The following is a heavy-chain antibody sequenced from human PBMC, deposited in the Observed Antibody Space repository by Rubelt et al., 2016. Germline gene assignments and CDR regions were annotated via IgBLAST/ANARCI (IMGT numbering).Heavy chain of an antibody. CDR3: AKAKIAVAGTSY. J-gene: IGHJ4*02. D-gene: IGHD6-19*01. Sequence: SYADSVKGRFTISRDNAKNTLYLQMNSLRAEDTAVYYCAKAKIAVAGTSYWGQGTLVTVSS. V-gene: IGHV3-74*01.